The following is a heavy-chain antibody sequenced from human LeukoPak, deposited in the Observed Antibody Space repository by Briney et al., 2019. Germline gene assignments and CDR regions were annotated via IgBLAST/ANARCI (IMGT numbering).Heavy chain of an antibody. Sequence: AASVTVSCKASGYTFTGYYMHWVRQAPGQGLEWMGWINPNSGGTNYAQKFQGRVTMTRDTSISTAYMELSRLRSDDTAVYYCASCEELLHNFDYWGQGTLVTVSS. CDR2: INPNSGGT. CDR3: ASCEELLHNFDY. CDR1: GYTFTGYY. D-gene: IGHD1-26*01. J-gene: IGHJ4*02. V-gene: IGHV1-2*02.